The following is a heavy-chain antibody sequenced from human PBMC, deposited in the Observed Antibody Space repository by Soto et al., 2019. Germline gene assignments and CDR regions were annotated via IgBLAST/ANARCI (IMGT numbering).Heavy chain of an antibody. J-gene: IGHJ3*02. CDR1: GFTFSSYG. Sequence: QVQLVESGGGVVQPGRSLRLSCAASGFTFSSYGMHWVRQAPGKGLEWVAVIWYDGSNKYYADSVKGRFTISRDNSKNTLYLQMNSLRAEDTAVYYCATDPVEMATIHDAFDIWGQGTMVTVSS. V-gene: IGHV3-33*01. CDR3: ATDPVEMATIHDAFDI. D-gene: IGHD5-12*01. CDR2: IWYDGSNK.